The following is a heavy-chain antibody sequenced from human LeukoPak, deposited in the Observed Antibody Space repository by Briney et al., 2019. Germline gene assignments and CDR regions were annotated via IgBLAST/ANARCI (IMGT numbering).Heavy chain of an antibody. CDR3: ARLTVTEEVDWFAP. J-gene: IGHJ5*02. V-gene: IGHV4-59*08. CDR1: GGSISSYY. CDR2: IYYSGST. Sequence: SETLSLTCTVSGGSISSYYWSWIRQPPGKGLEWIGYIYYSGSTNYNPSLKSRVTISVDTSKNQFSLKLSSVTAADTAVYYCARLTVTEEVDWFAPGGRGTLVTVPS. D-gene: IGHD4-17*01.